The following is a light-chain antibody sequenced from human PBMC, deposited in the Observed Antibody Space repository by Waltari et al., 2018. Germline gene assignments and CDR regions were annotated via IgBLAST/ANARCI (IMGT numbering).Light chain of an antibody. CDR1: QGIRNS. CDR3: QQYDSYPFT. J-gene: IGKJ3*01. Sequence: DIQMTQSPSPLSASVGEQVTITCRAIQGIRNSLGWFQQRPGKAPKSLIYCASNLQSGVPSKFSGSGSGTDFTLTINSLQPEDFATYYCQQYDSYPFTFGPGTKVDI. CDR2: CAS. V-gene: IGKV1-16*02.